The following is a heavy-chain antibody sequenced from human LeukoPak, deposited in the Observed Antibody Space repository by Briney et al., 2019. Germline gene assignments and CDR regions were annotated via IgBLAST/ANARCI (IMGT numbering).Heavy chain of an antibody. CDR2: IYYSGST. Sequence: PSETLSLTCTVSGGSISSSSYYWGWIRQPPGKGLEWIGSIYYSGSTYYNPSLKSRVTISVDTSKNQFSLKLSSVTAADTAVYYCASFEVRGVRSFDYWGQGTLVTVSS. V-gene: IGHV4-39*07. CDR1: GGSISSSSYY. D-gene: IGHD3-10*01. CDR3: ASFEVRGVRSFDY. J-gene: IGHJ4*02.